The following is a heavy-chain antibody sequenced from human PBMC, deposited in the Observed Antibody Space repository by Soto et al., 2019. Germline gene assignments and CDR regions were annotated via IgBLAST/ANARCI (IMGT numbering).Heavy chain of an antibody. D-gene: IGHD3-10*02. CDR3: ARGVYSAVTRLAW. CDR2: IWYDGSNK. V-gene: IGHV3-33*01. CDR1: GLTLSSGG. J-gene: IGHJ4*02. Sequence: SLILSCAASGLTLSSGGMHWVLQAPGKGLEWVALIWYDGSNKYYADSVEGRFTISRDNSKNTLYLQMNSLRAEDTAVYYWARGVYSAVTRLAWWGPGT.